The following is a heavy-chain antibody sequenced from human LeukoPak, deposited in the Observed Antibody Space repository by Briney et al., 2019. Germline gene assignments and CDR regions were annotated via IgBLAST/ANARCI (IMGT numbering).Heavy chain of an antibody. D-gene: IGHD5-18*01. Sequence: SETLSLTCTVSGGSISSYYWSWIRQPPGKGLEWIGYIYYSGSTSYNPSLKSRVTISVDTSKNQFSLKLSSVTAADTAVYYCARHRPFLYSYYTRAFDYWGQGTLVTVSS. CDR1: GGSISSYY. V-gene: IGHV4-59*08. CDR3: ARHRPFLYSYYTRAFDY. J-gene: IGHJ4*02. CDR2: IYYSGST.